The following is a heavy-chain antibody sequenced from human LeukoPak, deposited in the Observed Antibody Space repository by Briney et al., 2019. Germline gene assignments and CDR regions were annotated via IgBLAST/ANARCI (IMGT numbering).Heavy chain of an antibody. Sequence: GGSLRLSCAASGFSFSSFWMHWVRQAPGEGPVWVSRINGDGSLTGHADSVKGRFTISRDNAKNTLYLQMNSLRAEDTAVYYCAREYYSSGDYWGQGTLVTVSS. D-gene: IGHD2-21*01. CDR1: GFSFSSFW. CDR3: AREYYSSGDY. J-gene: IGHJ4*02. V-gene: IGHV3-74*01. CDR2: INGDGSLT.